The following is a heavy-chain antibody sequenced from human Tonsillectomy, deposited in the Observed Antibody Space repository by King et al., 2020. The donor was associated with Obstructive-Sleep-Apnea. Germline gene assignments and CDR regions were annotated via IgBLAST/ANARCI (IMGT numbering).Heavy chain of an antibody. CDR2: IIGSGTYI. D-gene: IGHD1-26*01. CDR1: GFTFSSYT. V-gene: IGHV3-21*01. CDR3: ARDRGTYMRGRHYNYNGLDV. Sequence: VQLVESGGGLVKPGGSLRLSCLGSGFTFSSYTMNWVRQTPGKGLEWVSSIIGSGTYIYYLDSVEGRFTISRDNAKNSLSLQMESLRVEDTGVYYCARDRGTYMRGRHYNYNGLDVWGQGTTVTVSS. J-gene: IGHJ6*02.